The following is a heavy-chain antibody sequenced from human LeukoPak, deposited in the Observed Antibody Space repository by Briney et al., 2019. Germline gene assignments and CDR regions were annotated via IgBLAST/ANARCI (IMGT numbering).Heavy chain of an antibody. CDR1: GFTFSSYW. J-gene: IGHJ4*02. Sequence: GGSLRLSCAASGFTFSSYWMSWVRQAPGKGLEWVANIKQDGSEKYYVDSVKGRFTISRDNAKNSLYLQMNSLRAEDTAVYYCARGGYDYVWGSYPLRELPYYFDYWGQGTLVTVSS. D-gene: IGHD3-16*01. CDR3: ARGGYDYVWGSYPLRELPYYFDY. CDR2: IKQDGSEK. V-gene: IGHV3-7*01.